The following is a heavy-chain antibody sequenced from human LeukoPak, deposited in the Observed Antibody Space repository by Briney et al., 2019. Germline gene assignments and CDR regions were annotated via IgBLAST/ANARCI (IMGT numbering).Heavy chain of an antibody. Sequence: SETLSLTCAVYGGSFSGYYWSWIRQPPGKGLEWIGEINHSGSTNYNPSLKSRVTISVDTSKNQFSLKLSSVTAADTAGYYCAMGQWWRHAFDIWGQGTMVTVSS. V-gene: IGHV4-34*01. CDR3: AMGQWWRHAFDI. J-gene: IGHJ3*02. D-gene: IGHD2-8*01. CDR2: INHSGST. CDR1: GGSFSGYY.